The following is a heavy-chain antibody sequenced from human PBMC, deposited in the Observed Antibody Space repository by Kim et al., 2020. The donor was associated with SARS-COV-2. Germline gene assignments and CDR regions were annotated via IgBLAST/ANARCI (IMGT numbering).Heavy chain of an antibody. CDR1: GDSFSSYA. J-gene: IGHJ5*02. CDR3: APHSHNST. D-gene: IGHD2-21*01. Sequence: SVKVACRASGDSFSSYAISWVRQAPGQGLEWMGRIIPILDVAVYAQKFQGRVTISADKSASTAYLEVHSLRSEDTAVYYCAPHSHNSTWGQGTLVIVSS. CDR2: IIPILDVA. V-gene: IGHV1-69*04.